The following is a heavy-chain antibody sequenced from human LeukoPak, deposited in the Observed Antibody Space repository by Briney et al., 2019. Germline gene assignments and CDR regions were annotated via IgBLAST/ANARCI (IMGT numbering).Heavy chain of an antibody. D-gene: IGHD6-6*01. CDR3: ARGPNSNWSGLDF. J-gene: IGHJ4*02. V-gene: IGHV3-74*01. Sequence: GGSLRLSCIASGFSFSGHWMHWARHLPGKGLVWVSRISPTGSTTSYADSVKGRFTVSRDNAKNILYLQVNNLRAEDTAVYYCARGPNSNWSGLDFWGQGTLLTVSS. CDR2: ISPTGSTT. CDR1: GFSFSGHW.